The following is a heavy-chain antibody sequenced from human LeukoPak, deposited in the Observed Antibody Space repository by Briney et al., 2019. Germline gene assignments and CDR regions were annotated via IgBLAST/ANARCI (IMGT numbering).Heavy chain of an antibody. CDR3: AGASPDGFYDY. V-gene: IGHV3-64*01. CDR2: ITNNGGYT. Sequence: GGSLTLSCAASGFSFSSSAMHWLRQAPGKGLEYVSAITNNGGYTYYANSVKGKFTIYRDNTKNTLYLQMGSLRTEDTAVYYCAGASPDGFYDYWGQGTLVTVSS. CDR1: GFSFSSSA. D-gene: IGHD3-22*01. J-gene: IGHJ4*02.